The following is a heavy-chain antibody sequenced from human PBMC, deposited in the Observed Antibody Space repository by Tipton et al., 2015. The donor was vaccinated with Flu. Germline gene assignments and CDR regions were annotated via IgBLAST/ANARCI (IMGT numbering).Heavy chain of an antibody. Sequence: CAASGFTFSSYGMHWVRQAPGKGLEWVAVIWYDGSNKYYADSVKGRFTISRDNSKNTLYLQMNSLRAEDTAVYYCARARDYDFWSGYFSNYYYYYGMDVWGQGTTVTVSS. CDR2: IWYDGSNK. D-gene: IGHD3-3*01. CDR1: GFTFSSYG. J-gene: IGHJ6*02. V-gene: IGHV3-33*01. CDR3: ARARDYDFWSGYFSNYYYYYGMDV.